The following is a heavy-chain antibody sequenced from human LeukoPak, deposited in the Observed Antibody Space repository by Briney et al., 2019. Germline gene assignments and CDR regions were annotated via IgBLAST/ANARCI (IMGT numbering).Heavy chain of an antibody. CDR3: ATVDYTHSFFDY. CDR1: GGSISRGGYF. V-gene: IGHV4-30-2*01. D-gene: IGHD2-2*02. CDR2: IYHTGTT. J-gene: IGHJ4*02. Sequence: SETLSLTCTVSGGSISRGGYFWGWLRQPPGQGLQWIGNIYHTGTTHYNPFLTGRVTISVDLSKNQFSLRLSSVTAADTAVYYCATVDYTHSFFDYWGQGTLVPVSS.